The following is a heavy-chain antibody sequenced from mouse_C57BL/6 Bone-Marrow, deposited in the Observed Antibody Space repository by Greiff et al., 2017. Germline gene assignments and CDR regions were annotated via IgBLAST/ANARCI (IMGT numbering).Heavy chain of an antibody. CDR1: GFSLTSYG. J-gene: IGHJ4*01. CDR2: IWSGGST. Sequence: VKLVESGPGLVQPSQSLSITCTVSGFSLTSYGVHWVRQSPGKGLEWLGVIWSGGSTDYNAAFISRLSISKDNSKSQVFFKMNSLQADDTAIYYCARRRGYRTFAMDYWGQGTSVTVSS. D-gene: IGHD2-2*01. CDR3: ARRRGYRTFAMDY. V-gene: IGHV2-2*01.